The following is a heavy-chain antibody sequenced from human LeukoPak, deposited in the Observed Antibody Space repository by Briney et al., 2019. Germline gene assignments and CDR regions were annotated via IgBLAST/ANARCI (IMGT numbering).Heavy chain of an antibody. CDR2: IYYTET. CDR1: GGSVSDYY. V-gene: IGHV4-59*02. Sequence: SETLSLTCTVSGGSVSDYYWGWIRQSPGKALKWIGYIYYTETSYNPSLKSRVTISADTSRDQFSLKLSSVTAADTAVYYCASRKLGNDYWGQGILVTVTS. CDR3: ASRKLGNDY. D-gene: IGHD7-27*01. J-gene: IGHJ4*02.